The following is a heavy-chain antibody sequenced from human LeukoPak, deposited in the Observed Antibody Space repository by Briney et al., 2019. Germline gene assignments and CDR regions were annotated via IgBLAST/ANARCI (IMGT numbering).Heavy chain of an antibody. CDR3: ARVEGYSRGFGY. D-gene: IGHD5-18*01. V-gene: IGHV4-30-4*01. J-gene: IGHJ4*02. CDR1: GGSISAGGYY. Sequence: PSETLSLTCTVSGGSISAGGYYWSWVRQPPGKGLEWIGYIYYSGSTYYNPSLKSRVTISVDTSKNQFSLKLSSVTAADTAVYYCARVEGYSRGFGYWGQGTLVTVSS. CDR2: IYYSGST.